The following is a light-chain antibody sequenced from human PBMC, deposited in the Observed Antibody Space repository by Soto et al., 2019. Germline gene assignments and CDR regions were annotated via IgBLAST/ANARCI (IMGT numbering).Light chain of an antibody. CDR3: QLRRT. J-gene: IGKJ1*01. V-gene: IGKV3-20*01. CDR2: GAS. CDR1: QSVSSSY. Sequence: EIVMTQSPATLSLSPGERVTLSCRASQSVSSSYLAWYQQKPGQAPRLLIYGASSRATGIPDRFSGTGSGTDFTLTISRLEPEDFAVYYCQLRRTFGQGTKVEIK.